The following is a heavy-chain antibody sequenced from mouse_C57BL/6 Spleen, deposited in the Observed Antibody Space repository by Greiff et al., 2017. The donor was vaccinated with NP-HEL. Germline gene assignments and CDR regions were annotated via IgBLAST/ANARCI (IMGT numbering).Heavy chain of an antibody. D-gene: IGHD1-1*01. Sequence: VQLQQSGPELVKPGDSVKISCKASGYSFTGYFMNWVMQSHGKSLEWIGRINPYNGDTFYNQKFKGKATLTVDKSSSTAHMELRSLTSEDSAVYYCALYYYGSSQYYFDYWGQGTTLTVSS. CDR1: GYSFTGYF. V-gene: IGHV1-20*01. CDR3: ALYYYGSSQYYFDY. CDR2: INPYNGDT. J-gene: IGHJ2*01.